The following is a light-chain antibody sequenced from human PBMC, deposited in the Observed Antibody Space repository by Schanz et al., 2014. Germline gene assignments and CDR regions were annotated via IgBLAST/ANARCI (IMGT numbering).Light chain of an antibody. CDR2: GAS. V-gene: IGKV3-15*01. J-gene: IGKJ4*01. CDR1: QSVSSN. CDR3: QQYARSPQD. Sequence: EIVMTQSPATLSVSPGERATLSCRASQSVSSNLAWYQQKPGQAPRLLIYGASTTATGIPARFSGSGSGTEFTLTISSLQSEDFAVYYCQQYARSPQDFGGGTKVEIK.